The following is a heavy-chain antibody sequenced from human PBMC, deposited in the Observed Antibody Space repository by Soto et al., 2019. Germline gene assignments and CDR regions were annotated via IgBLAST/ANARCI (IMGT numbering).Heavy chain of an antibody. V-gene: IGHV4-34*01. J-gene: IGHJ6*03. CDR1: GGSFSCYY. CDR2: INHSGST. CDR3: ARGLAPRYYYYYYMDV. Sequence: SETLCLTCAVYGGSFSCYYLSWIRQPPGKGLEWIGEINHSGSTNYNPSLKSRVTISVDTSKNQFSLKLSSVTAADTAVYYCARGLAPRYYYYYYMDVWGKGTTVTVSS.